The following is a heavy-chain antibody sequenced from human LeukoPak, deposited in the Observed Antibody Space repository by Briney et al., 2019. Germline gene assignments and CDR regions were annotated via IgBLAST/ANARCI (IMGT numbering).Heavy chain of an antibody. J-gene: IGHJ6*02. Sequence: PSETLSLTCTVSGDSITNSWWSWVRQSPGKGLEWIGYIYATGTTNYNPSLMSRVTFSVDKSKNQFSLRLSSVTAADTAVYNCARHIYGSGSYNGMDVWGQGTTVTVSS. CDR3: ARHIYGSGSYNGMDV. V-gene: IGHV4-4*09. CDR1: GDSITNSW. D-gene: IGHD3-10*01. CDR2: IYATGTT.